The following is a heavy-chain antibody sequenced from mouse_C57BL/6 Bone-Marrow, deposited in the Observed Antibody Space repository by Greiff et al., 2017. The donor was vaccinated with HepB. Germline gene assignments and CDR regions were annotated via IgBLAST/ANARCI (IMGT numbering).Heavy chain of an antibody. Sequence: EVKVVESGGGLVQPGGSLKLSCAASGFTFSDYGMAWVRQAPRKGPEWVAFISNLAYSIYYADTVTGRFTISRENAKNTLYLEMSSLRSEDTAMYYCARRLRGAGPFYYAMDYWGQGTSVTVSS. CDR1: GFTFSDYG. D-gene: IGHD1-1*01. CDR2: ISNLAYSI. CDR3: ARRLRGAGPFYYAMDY. V-gene: IGHV5-15*04. J-gene: IGHJ4*01.